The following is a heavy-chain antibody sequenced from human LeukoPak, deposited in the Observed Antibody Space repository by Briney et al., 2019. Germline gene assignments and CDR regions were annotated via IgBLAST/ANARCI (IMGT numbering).Heavy chain of an antibody. CDR1: GFIFSDYY. CDR3: ARYLGGYGDY. V-gene: IGHV3-11*03. D-gene: IGHD3-22*01. Sequence: AGGSLRLSCVVSGFIFSDYYMSWIRQAPGKGLEWVSYISSSSRYTNYVDSVKGRFTIPRDSAKNSLYLQMNSLRAEDTAVYYCARYLGGYGDYWGQGTLVTVSS. CDR2: ISSSSRYT. J-gene: IGHJ4*02.